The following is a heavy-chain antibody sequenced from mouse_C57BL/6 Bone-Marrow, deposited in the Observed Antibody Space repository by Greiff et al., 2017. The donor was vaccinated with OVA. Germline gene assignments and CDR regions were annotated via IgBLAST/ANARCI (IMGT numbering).Heavy chain of an antibody. CDR2: INYDGSST. J-gene: IGHJ2*01. Sequence: EVKVVESEGGLVQPGSSMKLSCTASGFTFSDYYMAWVRQVPEKGLEWVANINYDGSSTYYLDSLKSRFIISRDNAKNILYLQMSSLKSEDTATYYCARDGDSYYFDYWGQGTTLTVSS. CDR1: GFTFSDYY. CDR3: ARDGDSYYFDY. V-gene: IGHV5-16*01.